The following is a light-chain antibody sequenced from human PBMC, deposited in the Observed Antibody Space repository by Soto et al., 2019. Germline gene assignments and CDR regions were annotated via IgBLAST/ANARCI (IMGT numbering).Light chain of an antibody. V-gene: IGLV2-23*01. CDR1: SSDFGSYKF. CDR2: ETS. Sequence: QSLLSQPASVSGSPGQSFTISCTGTSSDFGSYKFVSWYQHHPGKVPKVIIYETSKRPSGVSDRFSGSKSGNTASLTISGLQAEDEADYYCFSFTSTNTNVFGSGTKVTVL. J-gene: IGLJ1*01. CDR3: FSFTSTNTNV.